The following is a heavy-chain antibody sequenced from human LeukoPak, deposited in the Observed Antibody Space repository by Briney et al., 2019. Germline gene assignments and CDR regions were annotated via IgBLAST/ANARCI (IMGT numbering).Heavy chain of an antibody. Sequence: GGSLRLSCAASGFTFSSYWVHWIRQAPGEGLVWVSRINSDGTSTSHADSVKGRFTIARDNAKNTVSLHMNSLRAEDTAVYYCVILTADVDQHAFDMWGQGTMVTVSS. CDR3: VILTADVDQHAFDM. V-gene: IGHV3-74*01. CDR2: INSDGTST. CDR1: GFTFSSYW. J-gene: IGHJ3*02. D-gene: IGHD2-21*02.